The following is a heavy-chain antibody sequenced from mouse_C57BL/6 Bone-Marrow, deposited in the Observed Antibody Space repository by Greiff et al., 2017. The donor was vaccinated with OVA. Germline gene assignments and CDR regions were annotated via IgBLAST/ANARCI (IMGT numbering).Heavy chain of an antibody. Sequence: QVQLQQPGTELVKPGASVKLSCKASGYTFTSYWMHWVKQRPGQGLEWIGNINPSNGGTNYNEQFKSKATPTVDKSSSTAYMQLSSLTSEDSAVYDCARVGLLRYLFDYGGQGTTLTVSS. J-gene: IGHJ2*01. CDR2: INPSNGGT. D-gene: IGHD1-1*01. V-gene: IGHV1-53*01. CDR1: GYTFTSYW. CDR3: ARVGLLRYLFDY.